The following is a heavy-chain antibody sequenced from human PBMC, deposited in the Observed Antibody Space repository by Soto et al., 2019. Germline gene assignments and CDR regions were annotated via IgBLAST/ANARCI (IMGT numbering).Heavy chain of an antibody. V-gene: IGHV3-30-3*01. CDR2: ISYDGSNK. CDR1: GFTFSSYA. CDR3: ARDKYYYDSSANFDY. J-gene: IGHJ4*02. D-gene: IGHD3-22*01. Sequence: GGPLRLSCAASGFTFSSYAMHWVRQAPGKGLEWVAVISYDGSNKYYADSVKGRFTISRDNSKNTLYLQMNSLRAEDTAVYYCARDKYYYDSSANFDYWGQGTLVTVSS.